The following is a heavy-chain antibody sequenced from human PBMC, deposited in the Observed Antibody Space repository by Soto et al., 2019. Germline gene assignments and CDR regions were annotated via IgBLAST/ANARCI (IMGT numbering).Heavy chain of an antibody. Sequence: SVKVSCKASGGTFSSYVISWVRQAPGQGLEWMGGIIPIFGTANYAQKFQGRVTITADESTSTAYMELSSLRSEDTAVYYCARVGYYDNSGSHSGMDVWGQGTTVTVSS. CDR3: ARVGYYDNSGSHSGMDV. CDR2: IIPIFGTA. D-gene: IGHD3-22*01. V-gene: IGHV1-69*13. J-gene: IGHJ6*02. CDR1: GGTFSSYV.